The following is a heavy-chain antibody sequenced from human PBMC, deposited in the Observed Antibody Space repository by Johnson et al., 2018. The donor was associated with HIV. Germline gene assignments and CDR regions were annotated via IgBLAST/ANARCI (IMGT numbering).Heavy chain of an antibody. CDR3: VKERQLVRSFDI. V-gene: IGHV3-30*04. CDR1: GFTFSSYA. J-gene: IGHJ3*02. CDR2: ISYDGSNK. D-gene: IGHD6-6*01. Sequence: QVQLVESGGGVVQPGRSLRLSCAASGFTFSSYAMHWVRQAPGKGLEWVAIISYDGSNKYYADSVKGRFTVSRDNTKNTLFLEMNSLRPEDTAVYYCVKERQLVRSFDIWGQGTMVTVSS.